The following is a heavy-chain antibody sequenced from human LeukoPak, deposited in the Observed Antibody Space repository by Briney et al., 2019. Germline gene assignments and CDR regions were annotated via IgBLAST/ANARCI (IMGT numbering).Heavy chain of an antibody. D-gene: IGHD3/OR15-3a*01. Sequence: ASVKVSCKASGYTFTGYYIHWVRQAPGQGLEWMGWINPNSGGTNSAQKFQGRVTLTRDTSISTAYMELSSLRPDDTAVYYCARVDFSPRYAMDVWGQGTTVTVSS. CDR3: ARVDFSPRYAMDV. CDR2: INPNSGGT. J-gene: IGHJ6*02. V-gene: IGHV1-2*02. CDR1: GYTFTGYY.